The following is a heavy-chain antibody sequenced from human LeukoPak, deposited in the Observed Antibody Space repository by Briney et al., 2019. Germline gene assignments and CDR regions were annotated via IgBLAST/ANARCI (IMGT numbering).Heavy chain of an antibody. CDR1: GFAFSTYT. V-gene: IGHV3-21*01. CDR2: INSGGTTT. CDR3: AKDLLEAGGSGSYYSFDY. D-gene: IGHD3-10*01. Sequence: GGSLGLSCAACGFAFSTYTMNWARQAPGKGLEWVASINSGGTTTHYAFSVKGRFTISRDNSKNTLYLQMNSLRAEDTAVYYCAKDLLEAGGSGSYYSFDYWGQGTLVTVSS. J-gene: IGHJ4*02.